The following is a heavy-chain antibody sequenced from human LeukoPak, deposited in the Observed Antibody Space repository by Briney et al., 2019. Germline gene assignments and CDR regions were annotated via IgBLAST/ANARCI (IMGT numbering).Heavy chain of an antibody. CDR1: GGSISSSNYY. J-gene: IGHJ4*02. Sequence: SETLSLTCTVSGGSISSSNYYWGWIRQPPGKGLEWIGSISYSGSTYYNPSLKSRVTMSVDTSKNQFSLRLSSVTAADTAVYYCARDKRGDGYGDFDYWGQGTLVTVSS. CDR2: ISYSGST. CDR3: ARDKRGDGYGDFDY. D-gene: IGHD5-24*01. V-gene: IGHV4-39*07.